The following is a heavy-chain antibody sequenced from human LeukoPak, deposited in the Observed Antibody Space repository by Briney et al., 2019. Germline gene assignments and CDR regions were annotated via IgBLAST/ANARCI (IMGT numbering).Heavy chain of an antibody. V-gene: IGHV1-2*02. CDR2: INPNSGGT. Sequence: ASVKVSCKASGYTFTGYYMHWVRQAPGQGLEWMGWINPNSGGTNYAQKFQGRVTMTRDTSISTAYMELSRLRSDDTAVYYCARTRDYYGSGSYYWNWFGPWGQGTLVTVSS. CDR1: GYTFTGYY. D-gene: IGHD3-10*01. J-gene: IGHJ5*02. CDR3: ARTRDYYGSGSYYWNWFGP.